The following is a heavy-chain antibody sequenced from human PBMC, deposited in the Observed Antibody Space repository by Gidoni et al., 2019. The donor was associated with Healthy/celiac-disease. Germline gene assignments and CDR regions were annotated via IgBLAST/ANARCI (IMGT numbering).Heavy chain of an antibody. D-gene: IGHD4-17*01. Sequence: QVQLVESGGGVVQPGRSLRLSCAASGFTFSSYGMHWVRQAPGKGLEWVAVISYDGSNKYYADSVKGRFTISRDNSKNTLYLQMNSLRAEDTAVYYCAKEGDYGDYPSSWYFDLWGRGTLVTVSS. V-gene: IGHV3-30*18. CDR2: ISYDGSNK. J-gene: IGHJ2*01. CDR1: GFTFSSYG. CDR3: AKEGDYGDYPSSWYFDL.